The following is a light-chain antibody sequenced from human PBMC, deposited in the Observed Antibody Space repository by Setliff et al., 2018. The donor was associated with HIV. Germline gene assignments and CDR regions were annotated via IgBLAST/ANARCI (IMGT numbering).Light chain of an antibody. CDR2: EVS. CDR3: SSYTSSSTLEV. V-gene: IGLV2-14*01. Sequence: QSVLTQPRSVSGSPGQSVTISCTGTSSDVGGYNYVSWYQQHPGKAPKLMIYEVSNRPSGVSNRFSGSKSGNTASPTISGLQAEDEADYYCSSYTSSSTLEVFGTGTKVTVL. CDR1: SSDVGGYNY. J-gene: IGLJ1*01.